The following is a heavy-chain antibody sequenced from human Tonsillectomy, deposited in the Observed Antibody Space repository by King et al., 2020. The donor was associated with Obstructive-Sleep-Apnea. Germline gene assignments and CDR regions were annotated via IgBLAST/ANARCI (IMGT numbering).Heavy chain of an antibody. Sequence: VQLVESGGGVVQPGRSLRLSCAASGFTFSSYAMHWVRQAPGKGLEWVAVISYDGSNKYYADSVKGRFTISRDHSKNTLYLQMNSLRAEDTAVYYCARDALMYSSGWYFDYWGQGTLVTVSS. CDR2: ISYDGSNK. J-gene: IGHJ4*02. V-gene: IGHV3-30*04. CDR1: GFTFSSYA. D-gene: IGHD6-19*01. CDR3: ARDALMYSSGWYFDY.